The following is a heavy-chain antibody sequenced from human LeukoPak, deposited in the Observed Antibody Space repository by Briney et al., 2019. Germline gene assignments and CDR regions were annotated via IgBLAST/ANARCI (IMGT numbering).Heavy chain of an antibody. V-gene: IGHV4-34*01. CDR2: INHSGST. CDR3: ARSYSGDY. J-gene: IGHJ4*02. CDR1: GGSFSGYH. Sequence: SETLSLTCAVYGGSFSGYHWSWIRQPPGKGLEWIGEINHSGSTNYNPSLKSRVTISVDTSKNQFSLKLSSVTAADTAVYYCARSYSGDYWGQGTLVTVSS. D-gene: IGHD2-15*01.